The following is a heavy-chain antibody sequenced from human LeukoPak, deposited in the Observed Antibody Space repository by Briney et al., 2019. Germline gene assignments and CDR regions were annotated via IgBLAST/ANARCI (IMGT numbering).Heavy chain of an antibody. J-gene: IGHJ4*02. CDR3: ARDFGAYYDILTGYYQCSFDY. V-gene: IGHV1-18*04. CDR2: ISAYNGNT. CDR1: GYTFTSYG. Sequence: ASVTVSCKASGYTFTSYGISWVRQAPGQGLEWMGWISAYNGNTNYAQKLQGRVTMTTDTSTSTAYMELRSLRSDDTAVYYCARDFGAYYDILTGYYQCSFDYWGQGTLVTVSS. D-gene: IGHD3-9*01.